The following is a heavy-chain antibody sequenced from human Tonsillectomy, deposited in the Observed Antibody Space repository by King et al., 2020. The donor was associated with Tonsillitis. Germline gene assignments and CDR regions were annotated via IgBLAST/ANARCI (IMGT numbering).Heavy chain of an antibody. Sequence: VQLVESGGGLVQPGGSLRLSCAASGFTFSTYAMTWVRQAPGKGLEWVSGISGSGGNIYYADSVKGRFTTSRDKSKNTLYLQMNSLRAEDTAVYYCAKGYNYYDSSGYVNWGQGTLVTVSS. D-gene: IGHD3-22*01. CDR2: ISGSGGNI. J-gene: IGHJ4*02. CDR1: GFTFSTYA. CDR3: AKGYNYYDSSGYVN. V-gene: IGHV3-23*04.